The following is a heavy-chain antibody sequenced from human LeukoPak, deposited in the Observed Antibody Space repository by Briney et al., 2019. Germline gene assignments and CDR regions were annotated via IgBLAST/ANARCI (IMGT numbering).Heavy chain of an antibody. CDR2: ISGSGDTT. CDR1: GFTFSSYA. J-gene: IGHJ3*02. Sequence: GGSLRLSCAASGFTFSSYAMNWVRQAPGKGLEWVSGISGSGDTTYYTDSVKGRFTISRDYSKNTLHLQMNSLRVEDTAVYYCARDRAAGLDAFDIWGQGTMVTVSS. V-gene: IGHV3-23*01. CDR3: ARDRAAGLDAFDI.